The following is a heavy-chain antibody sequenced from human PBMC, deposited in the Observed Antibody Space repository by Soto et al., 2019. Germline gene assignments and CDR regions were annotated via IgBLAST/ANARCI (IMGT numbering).Heavy chain of an antibody. CDR2: ISSSSSYI. J-gene: IGHJ4*02. Sequence: GGSLRLSSGASGFTCSSYSMNWVRQATGKGLEWVSSISSSSSYIYYADSVKGRFTISRDNAKNSLYLQMNSLRAEDTAVYYCYLAARHQEAFDYWGQGTLVTVSS. CDR1: GFTCSSYS. D-gene: IGHD6-6*01. V-gene: IGHV3-21*01. CDR3: YLAARHQEAFDY.